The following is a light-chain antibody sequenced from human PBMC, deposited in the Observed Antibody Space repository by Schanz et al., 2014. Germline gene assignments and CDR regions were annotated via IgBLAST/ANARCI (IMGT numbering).Light chain of an antibody. V-gene: IGKV3-20*01. CDR2: GAS. J-gene: IGKJ5*01. Sequence: DIVLTQSPGTLSLSPGEGATLSCRASQSSDNRNLAWYQQKPGQAPNVLIYGASRRATGIPDRFSGSGSGTEFILTISRLEPEDFAVYYCQQYGSSPSITFGQGTRLEIK. CDR1: QSSDNRN. CDR3: QQYGSSPSIT.